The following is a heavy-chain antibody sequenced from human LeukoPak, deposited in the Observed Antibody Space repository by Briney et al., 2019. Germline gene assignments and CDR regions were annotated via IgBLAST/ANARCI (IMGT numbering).Heavy chain of an antibody. J-gene: IGHJ4*02. CDR2: VYYSGST. CDR1: GGSISSYY. CDR3: ATFSDYGGNFFEY. V-gene: IGHV4-59*08. D-gene: IGHD4-23*01. Sequence: SETLSLTCTVSGGSISSYYWSWIRRPPGKGLEWIGYVYYSGSTKYNPSLKSRVSISADTSDNHFSLKLTSVTAADTAVYYCATFSDYGGNFFEYWGQGTLVTASS.